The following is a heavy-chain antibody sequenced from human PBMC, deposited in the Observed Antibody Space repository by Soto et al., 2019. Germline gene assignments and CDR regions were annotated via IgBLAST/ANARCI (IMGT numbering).Heavy chain of an antibody. V-gene: IGHV3-11*01. D-gene: IGHD6-13*01. CDR2: ISSSGSTI. CDR1: GFTFSDYY. J-gene: IGHJ4*02. Sequence: QVQLVEAGGGLVKPGGSLRLSCAASGFTFSDYYMSWIRQAPGKGLEGVSYISSSGSTIYYADSVKGRFTISRDNAKNSLYLKMNSLRAEDTAVYYCSRDMYSRSLFLLGYWGQGTLVTVSS. CDR3: SRDMYSRSLFLLGY.